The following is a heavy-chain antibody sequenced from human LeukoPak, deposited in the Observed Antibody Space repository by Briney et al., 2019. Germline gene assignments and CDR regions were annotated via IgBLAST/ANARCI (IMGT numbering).Heavy chain of an antibody. Sequence: GGSLRLSCVASGITFSRYTMAWVRQAPGKGLEWVSCISGSTSDTWYTDSVKGRFTISRDNAKNSLYLQMNSLRSEDMAVYYCVQDSYAISSSGSTFAYWGQGTLVTVSS. CDR3: VQDSYAISSSGSTFAY. D-gene: IGHD2-2*01. J-gene: IGHJ4*02. V-gene: IGHV3-21*04. CDR2: ISGSTSDT. CDR1: GITFSRYT.